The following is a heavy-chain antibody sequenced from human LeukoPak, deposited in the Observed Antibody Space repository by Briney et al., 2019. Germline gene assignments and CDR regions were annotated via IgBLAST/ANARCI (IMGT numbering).Heavy chain of an antibody. Sequence: ASVKVSCKASGYTFTGYYMHWVRQAPGQGLEWMGWINPSSGGTNYAQKFQGRVTMTRDTSISTAYMELSRLRSDDTAVYYCARPKTGPFGWFDPWGQGTLVTVSS. J-gene: IGHJ5*02. CDR2: INPSSGGT. CDR3: ARPKTGPFGWFDP. D-gene: IGHD2/OR15-2a*01. CDR1: GYTFTGYY. V-gene: IGHV1-2*02.